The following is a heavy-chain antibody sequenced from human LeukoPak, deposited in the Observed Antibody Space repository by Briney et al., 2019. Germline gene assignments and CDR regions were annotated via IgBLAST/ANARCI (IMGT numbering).Heavy chain of an antibody. J-gene: IGHJ6*02. CDR2: ISSSGSTI. CDR1: GFTFSRYE. D-gene: IGHD5-18*01. Sequence: GGSLRHSCAASGFTFSRYEMNWVRQAPGKGLEWVSYISSSGSTIYCADSVQGRFNISRDNSKNSLYLQMNSLRADDTAVYYCAREPRYSYGLTGMDVWGQGTTVTVSS. V-gene: IGHV3-48*03. CDR3: AREPRYSYGLTGMDV.